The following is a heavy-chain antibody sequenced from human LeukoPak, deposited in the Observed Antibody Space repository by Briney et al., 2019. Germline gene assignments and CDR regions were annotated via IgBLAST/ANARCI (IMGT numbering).Heavy chain of an antibody. Sequence: ASVKVSCKASGYTFTSYAMHWVRQAPGQRLEWMGWINAGNGNTKYSQKFQGRVTITRDTSASTAYMELSSLRSEDTAVYYCARETEVAEYSSGMDVWGEGTTVTVSS. J-gene: IGHJ6*04. CDR3: ARETEVAEYSSGMDV. CDR2: INAGNGNT. V-gene: IGHV1-3*01. CDR1: GYTFTSYA. D-gene: IGHD6-6*01.